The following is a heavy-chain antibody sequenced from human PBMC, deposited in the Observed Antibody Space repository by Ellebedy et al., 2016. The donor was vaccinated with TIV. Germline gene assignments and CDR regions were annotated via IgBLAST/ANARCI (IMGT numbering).Heavy chain of an antibody. CDR2: ISSSGTTI. D-gene: IGHD6-13*01. V-gene: IGHV3-11*01. CDR3: ARGLGTPFDY. J-gene: IGHJ4*02. CDR1: GFTFSDFY. Sequence: GESLKISXAASGFTFSDFYMNWIRQAPGKGLEWVSYISSSGTTIYYADSVKGRFTISRDNAKNSLYLQMNSLRAEDTAVYYCARGLGTPFDYWGQGTLVTVSS.